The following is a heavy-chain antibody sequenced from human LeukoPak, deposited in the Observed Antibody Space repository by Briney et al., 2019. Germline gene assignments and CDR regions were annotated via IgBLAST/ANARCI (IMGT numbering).Heavy chain of an antibody. Sequence: GGSLRLSCAASGFTFSNYGMHWVRQAPGKGLEWVALIWYDGSDKYYADSVKGRFTISRDNSKSTLYLQMNSLRAEDTAVYYCARGNYDSSGSFDYWGQGTLVTVSS. CDR1: GFTFSNYG. D-gene: IGHD3-22*01. V-gene: IGHV3-33*01. J-gene: IGHJ4*02. CDR3: ARGNYDSSGSFDY. CDR2: IWYDGSDK.